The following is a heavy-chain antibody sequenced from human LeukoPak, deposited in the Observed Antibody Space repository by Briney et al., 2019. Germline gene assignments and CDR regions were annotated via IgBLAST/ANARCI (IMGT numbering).Heavy chain of an antibody. CDR3: AKTTVTSRLDY. CDR2: ISGSSGSI. Sequence: GGSLRLSCAASGFTFSSCAMSWVRQAPGKGLERVSTISGSSGSIFYADSVQGRFTISRDNSKNTLYLQMNSLRADDTAVYYCAKTTVTSRLDYWGQGTLVTVSS. CDR1: GFTFSSCA. J-gene: IGHJ4*02. V-gene: IGHV3-23*01. D-gene: IGHD4-17*01.